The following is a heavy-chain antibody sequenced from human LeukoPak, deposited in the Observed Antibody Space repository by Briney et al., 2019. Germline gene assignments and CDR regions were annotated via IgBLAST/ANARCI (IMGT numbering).Heavy chain of an antibody. V-gene: IGHV4-39*07. CDR3: ARSAGFATGNYYFDY. Sequence: PSETLSLTCTVSGGSISSSSYYWGWIRQPPGKGLEWIGSIYYSGSTYYNPSLQSPVTISVDTSKNQFSLKVSSVTAADTAVYYCARSAGFATGNYYFDYWGQGTLVTVSS. J-gene: IGHJ4*02. CDR1: GGSISSSSYY. D-gene: IGHD2-15*01. CDR2: IYYSGST.